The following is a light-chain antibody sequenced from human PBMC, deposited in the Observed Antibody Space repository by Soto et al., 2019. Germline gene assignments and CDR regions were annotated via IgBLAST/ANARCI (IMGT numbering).Light chain of an antibody. J-gene: IGLJ2*01. Sequence: QSVLTQPASVSGSPGQSITISCTGTSSDVGGYDYVSWYQQHPGKAPKLMIYDVSNRPSGVSNRFSGSKSGNTASLTISGHQAEDEAEYYCSSFTSSITLVFGGGTKRTVL. V-gene: IGLV2-14*03. CDR2: DVS. CDR1: SSDVGGYDY. CDR3: SSFTSSITLV.